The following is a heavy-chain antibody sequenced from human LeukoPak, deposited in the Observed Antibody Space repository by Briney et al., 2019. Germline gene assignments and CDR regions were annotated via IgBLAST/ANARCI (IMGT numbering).Heavy chain of an antibody. CDR1: GYTFTSYG. V-gene: IGHV1-18*01. J-gene: IGHJ5*02. CDR2: ISAYNGNT. Sequence: ASVTVSCKASGYTFTSYGISWVRQAPGQGLEWMGWISAYNGNTNYAQKFQGRVTMTEDTSTDTAYMELSSLRSEDTAVYYCATGGQLVSNWFDPWGQGTLVTVSS. D-gene: IGHD6-13*01. CDR3: ATGGQLVSNWFDP.